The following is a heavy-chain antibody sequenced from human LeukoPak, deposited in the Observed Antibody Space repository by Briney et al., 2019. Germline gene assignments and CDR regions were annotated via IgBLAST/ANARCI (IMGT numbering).Heavy chain of an antibody. CDR2: ISSSENTI. CDR3: ARGGGLDV. V-gene: IGHV3-11*01. J-gene: IGHJ6*02. Sequence: PGGSLRLSCAASGFTFSDSYMGWIRQAPGKGLEWVSYISSSENTIYYTDSVKGRFTISRDSAKDSLYLQMNSLRADDTAVYFCARGGGLDVWGQGATVTVSS. D-gene: IGHD3-16*01. CDR1: GFTFSDSY.